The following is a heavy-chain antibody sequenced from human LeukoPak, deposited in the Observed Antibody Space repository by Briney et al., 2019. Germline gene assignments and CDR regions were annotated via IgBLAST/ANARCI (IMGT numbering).Heavy chain of an antibody. CDR3: ARDLFYGSGSYYDF. Sequence: ASVKVSCKASGGTFSSYGISWVRQATGQGLEWMGRIIPMFGTANYAQKLQARVTITTDESTSTAYMELSSLRSEDTAVYYWARDLFYGSGSYYDFWGKGTLVTVSS. D-gene: IGHD3-10*01. CDR2: IIPMFGTA. V-gene: IGHV1-69*05. CDR1: GGTFSSYG. J-gene: IGHJ4*02.